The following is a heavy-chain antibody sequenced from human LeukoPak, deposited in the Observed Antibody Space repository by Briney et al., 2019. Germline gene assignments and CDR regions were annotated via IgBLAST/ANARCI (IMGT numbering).Heavy chain of an antibody. CDR3: ARHRTDDFWGGYYQYHYYYMDV. CDR2: FYHSGST. Sequence: SETLSLTCAVSGYSISSGYYWGWIRQPPGKGLEWVGSFYHSGSTYYNPSLKSRVTISVDTSKNQFSLKLSSVTAADTAVYYCARHRTDDFWGGYYQYHYYYMDVWGKGTTVTVSS. D-gene: IGHD3-3*01. V-gene: IGHV4-38-2*01. CDR1: GYSISSGYY. J-gene: IGHJ6*03.